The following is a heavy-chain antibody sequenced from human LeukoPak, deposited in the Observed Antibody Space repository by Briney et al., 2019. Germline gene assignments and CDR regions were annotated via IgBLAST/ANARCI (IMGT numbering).Heavy chain of an antibody. Sequence: ASVKVSCKASGYTFTSYYMHWVRQAPGQGLEWMGIINPSGGSTSYAQKFQGRVTMTRDMSTSTVYMELSSLRSEDTAVYYCARDADPYYYDSSGYYNWFDPWGQGTLVTVSS. CDR1: GYTFTSYY. D-gene: IGHD3-22*01. J-gene: IGHJ5*02. CDR2: INPSGGST. CDR3: ARDADPYYYDSSGYYNWFDP. V-gene: IGHV1-46*01.